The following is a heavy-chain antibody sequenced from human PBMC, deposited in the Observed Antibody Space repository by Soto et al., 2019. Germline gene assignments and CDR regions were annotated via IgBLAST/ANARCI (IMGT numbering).Heavy chain of an antibody. V-gene: IGHV3-11*01. J-gene: IGHJ4*02. Sequence: GGSLRLSCAASGFTFSDYYMSWIRQAPGKGLEWVSYISSSGSTIYYADSVKGRFTISRDNAKNSLYLQMNSLRAEDTAVYYCARALSLYSSSWYLGIDYWGQGPLVTVSS. D-gene: IGHD6-13*01. CDR3: ARALSLYSSSWYLGIDY. CDR2: ISSSGSTI. CDR1: GFTFSDYY.